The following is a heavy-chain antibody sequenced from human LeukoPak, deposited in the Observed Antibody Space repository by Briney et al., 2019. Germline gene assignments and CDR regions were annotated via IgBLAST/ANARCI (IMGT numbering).Heavy chain of an antibody. J-gene: IGHJ5*02. CDR2: IYYSGST. CDR1: GGSISVTPYY. D-gene: IGHD3-10*01. CDR3: ARGKKPRTYYYGSGSSPNWFDP. Sequence: SETLSLTCAISGGSISVTPYYWGWIRQPPGKGLEWIGSIYYSGSTYYNPPLKSRLTISVDTSKNQSSLKLSSVTAADTAVYYCARGKKPRTYYYGSGSSPNWFDPWGQGTLVTVSS. V-gene: IGHV4-39*07.